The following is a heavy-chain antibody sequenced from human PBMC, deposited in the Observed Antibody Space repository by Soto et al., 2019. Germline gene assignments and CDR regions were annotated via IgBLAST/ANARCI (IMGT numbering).Heavy chain of an antibody. CDR3: ARVPYYDFWSGYRRYGMDV. V-gene: IGHV1-2*02. CDR1: GYTFTGYY. CDR2: INPNSGGT. Sequence: ASVKVSCKASGYTFTGYYMHWVRQAPGQGLEWMGWINPNSGGTNYAQKFQGRVTMTRDTSISTAYMELSRLRSDDTAVYYCARVPYYDFWSGYRRYGMDVWGQGTTVTVSS. J-gene: IGHJ6*02. D-gene: IGHD3-3*01.